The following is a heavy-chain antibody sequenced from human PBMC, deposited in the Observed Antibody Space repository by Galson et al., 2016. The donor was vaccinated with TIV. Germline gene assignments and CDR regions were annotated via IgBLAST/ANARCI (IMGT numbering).Heavy chain of an antibody. CDR1: GYSFTDYY. CDR3: ARDGQDMTTVVALPAY. CDR2: VNPKSGDT. Sequence: SVKVSCKASGYSFTDYYIHWVRQAPGQGFEWMGWVNPKSGDTNYAQKFQGRVAMTRDTSTNTAHKELSRLRSDDTAADYCARDGQDMTTVVALPAYWGQGTLVTVSS. J-gene: IGHJ4*02. D-gene: IGHD2-21*01. V-gene: IGHV1-2*02.